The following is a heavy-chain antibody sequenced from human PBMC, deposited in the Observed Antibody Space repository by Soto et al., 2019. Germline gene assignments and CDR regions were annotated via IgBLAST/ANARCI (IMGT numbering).Heavy chain of an antibody. CDR2: IYWDDSK. CDR1: GFSLTTDRVG. J-gene: IGHJ4*02. Sequence: QITLKESGPTLVKPTQTLTLTCTFSGFSLTTDRVGVGWIRQPPGEALEWLAVIYWDDSKTYRPSLESRLTMHKENSNHQVAHPTTNTDSLDTATYYCAHAYGGRSLYWGQGTLVTVSS. CDR3: AHAYGGRSLY. D-gene: IGHD3-10*01. V-gene: IGHV2-5*02.